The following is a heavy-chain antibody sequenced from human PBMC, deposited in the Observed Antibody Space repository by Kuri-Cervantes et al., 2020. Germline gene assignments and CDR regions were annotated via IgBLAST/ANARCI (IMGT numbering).Heavy chain of an antibody. CDR3: HSGNYDY. CDR1: GGTFSSYV. J-gene: IGHJ4*02. CDR2: INPNSGGT. V-gene: IGHV1-2*02. Sequence: ASVKVSCKASGGTFSSYVIGWVRQAPGQGLEWMGWINPNSGGTNYAQKFQGRVTMTRDTSISTAYMELSRLRSDDTAVYYCHSGNYDYWGQGTLVTVSS. D-gene: IGHD1-26*01.